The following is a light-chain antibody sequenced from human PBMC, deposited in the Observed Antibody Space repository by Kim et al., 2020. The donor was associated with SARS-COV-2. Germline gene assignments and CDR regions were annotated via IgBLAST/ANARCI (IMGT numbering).Light chain of an antibody. J-gene: IGKJ1*01. CDR2: DTS. CDR1: PSLYSRY. Sequence: LSPGERSTLSCRASPSLYSRYVAWYQQRPGRAPRLLIFDTSSRAAGIPDRFSGSGAGTDFTLTISRLEPEDFAVYYCQQYGTSPTFGQGTKVDIK. V-gene: IGKV3-20*01. CDR3: QQYGTSPT.